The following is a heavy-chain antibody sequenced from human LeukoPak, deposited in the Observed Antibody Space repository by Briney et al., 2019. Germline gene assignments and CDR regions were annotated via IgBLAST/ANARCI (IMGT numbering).Heavy chain of an antibody. D-gene: IGHD3-10*01. Sequence: GRSLRLSCAASGFTFSSYGMHWVRQAPGKGRGWVAVIWYDGNTKFYGDFVKGRFTISRDNSKNTVYLQMDSLRAEDTAVYYCAKGRTYGSGSFYMDVWGVGTTVTVSS. J-gene: IGHJ6*03. CDR2: IWYDGNTK. CDR1: GFTFSSYG. CDR3: AKGRTYGSGSFYMDV. V-gene: IGHV3-33*06.